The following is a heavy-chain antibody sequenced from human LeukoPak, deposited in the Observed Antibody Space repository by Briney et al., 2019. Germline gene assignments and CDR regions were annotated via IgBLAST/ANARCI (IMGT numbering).Heavy chain of an antibody. CDR2: INPNSGGT. CDR3: AGGFPGYFDY. V-gene: IGHV1-2*02. D-gene: IGHD1-26*01. Sequence: ASVKVSCKASGGTFSSYAISWVRQAPGQGLEWMGWINPNSGGTNYAQKFQGRVTMTRDTSISTAYMELSRLRSDDTAVYYCAGGFPGYFDYWGQGTLVTVSS. CDR1: GGTFSSYA. J-gene: IGHJ4*02.